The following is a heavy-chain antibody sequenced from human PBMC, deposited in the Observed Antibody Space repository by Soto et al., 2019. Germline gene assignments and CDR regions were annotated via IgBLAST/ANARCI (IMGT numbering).Heavy chain of an antibody. CDR2: LNQDGSEK. Sequence: GGSLRLSCAASGFTFSIYWMSWVRQAPGMGLEWVANLNQDGSEKYYVDSVKGRFTISRDNAKNSLYLQMNSLRADDTAVYYCARVSGGWFDPWGQGTLVTVSS. CDR1: GFTFSIYW. CDR3: ARVSGGWFDP. D-gene: IGHD3-3*02. J-gene: IGHJ5*02. V-gene: IGHV3-7*03.